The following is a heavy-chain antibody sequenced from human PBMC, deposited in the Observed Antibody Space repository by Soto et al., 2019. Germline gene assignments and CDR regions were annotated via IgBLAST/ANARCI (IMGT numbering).Heavy chain of an antibody. J-gene: IGHJ6*02. V-gene: IGHV3-66*01. Sequence: GESLRLSCAASGFTVSSTYMSWVRQAPGKGLEWVSVIYSGGSTYYADSVKGRFTISRDNSKNTLYLQMNSLRAEDTAVYYCARDRDYYDSSGYPKSYYGMDVWGQGT. D-gene: IGHD3-22*01. CDR2: IYSGGST. CDR1: GFTVSSTY. CDR3: ARDRDYYDSSGYPKSYYGMDV.